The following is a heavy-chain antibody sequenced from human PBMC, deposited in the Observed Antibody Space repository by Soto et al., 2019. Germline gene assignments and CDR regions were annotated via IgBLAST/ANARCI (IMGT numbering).Heavy chain of an antibody. CDR2: IVVGSGNT. Sequence: QMQLVQSGPEVKKPGTSVKVSCKASGFTFTSSAVQWVRQARGQRLEWIGWIVVGSGNTNYAQKFQERVTITRDMSTSTAYMELSSLRSEDTAVYYCAAEGYSSVKYYYYGMDVWGQGTTVTVSS. CDR1: GFTFTSSA. CDR3: AAEGYSSVKYYYYGMDV. J-gene: IGHJ6*02. D-gene: IGHD6-19*01. V-gene: IGHV1-58*01.